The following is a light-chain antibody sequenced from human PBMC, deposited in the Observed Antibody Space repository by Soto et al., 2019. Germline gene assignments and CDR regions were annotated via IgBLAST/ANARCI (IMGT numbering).Light chain of an antibody. V-gene: IGKV3-11*01. Sequence: EIVLTQFPGTLSLSPGERATLSCRASQSVSSYLAWYQQKPGQAPRLLIYDASTRATGISARFSGSGSGTDFTLTISSLEPEDFAVYYCQQRSNWPVTFGQGTKVDIK. CDR2: DAS. J-gene: IGKJ1*01. CDR1: QSVSSY. CDR3: QQRSNWPVT.